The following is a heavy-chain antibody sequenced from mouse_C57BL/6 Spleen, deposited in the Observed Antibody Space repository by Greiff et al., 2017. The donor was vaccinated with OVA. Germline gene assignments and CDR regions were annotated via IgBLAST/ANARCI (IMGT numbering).Heavy chain of an antibody. D-gene: IGHD2-12*01. CDR2: IYPGSGST. V-gene: IGHV1-55*01. J-gene: IGHJ2*01. CDR1: GYTFPSYW. Sequence: VQLQQPVAELVKPGASVTMSCKASGYTFPSYWITWVKQRPGQGLAWIGDIYPGSGSTNSNEKFKSKDTLTVETSSSTADRQLSSVTSEDAAVYNCARGDLRHVFDYWGQGTTLTVSS. CDR3: ARGDLRHVFDY.